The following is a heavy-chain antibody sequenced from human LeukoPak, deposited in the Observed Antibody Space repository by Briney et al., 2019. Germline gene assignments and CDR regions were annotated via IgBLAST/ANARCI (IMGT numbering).Heavy chain of an antibody. D-gene: IGHD6-13*01. CDR3: ARGGSRSPRDAFDI. CDR2: ISPSGAST. V-gene: IGHV1-46*01. CDR1: GYTFTSSY. J-gene: IGHJ3*02. Sequence: ASVKVSCKASGYTFTSSYLHWVRQAPGQGLEWMGMISPSGASTTYAQEFQGRVTMTRDTSTSTVYMELSSLRSEDTAVYYCARGGSRSPRDAFDIWGQGTMVTVSS.